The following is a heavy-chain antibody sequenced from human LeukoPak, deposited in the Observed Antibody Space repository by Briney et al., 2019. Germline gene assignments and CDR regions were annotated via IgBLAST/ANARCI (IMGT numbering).Heavy chain of an antibody. D-gene: IGHD5-18*01. CDR3: ARGVNTAMFTVIPQATYSYYYTRDV. CDR1: GYTFTSYG. Sequence: ASVKVSCKASGYTFTSYGISWVRQAPGQGLEWMGWISAYNGNTNYAQKLQGRVTMTTDTSTSTAYMELRSLRSDDTAVYYCARGVNTAMFTVIPQATYSYYYTRDVGGKGTTATVSS. V-gene: IGHV1-18*01. CDR2: ISAYNGNT. J-gene: IGHJ6*03.